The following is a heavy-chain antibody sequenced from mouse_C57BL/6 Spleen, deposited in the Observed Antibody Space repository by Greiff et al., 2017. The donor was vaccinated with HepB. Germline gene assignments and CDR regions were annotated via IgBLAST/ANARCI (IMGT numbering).Heavy chain of an antibody. CDR1: GFTFTDYY. D-gene: IGHD2-3*01. Sequence: DVQLVESGGGLVQPGGSLSLSCAASGFTFTDYYMSWVRQPPGKALEWLGFIRNKANGYTTEYSASVKGRFTISRDNSQSILYLQMNALRAEDSATYYWARGRGGYYVVDLYFDVWGTGTTVTVSS. V-gene: IGHV7-3*01. CDR3: ARGRGGYYVVDLYFDV. J-gene: IGHJ1*03. CDR2: IRNKANGYTT.